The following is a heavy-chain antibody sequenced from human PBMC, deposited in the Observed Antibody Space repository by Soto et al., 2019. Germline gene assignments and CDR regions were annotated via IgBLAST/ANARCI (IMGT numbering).Heavy chain of an antibody. D-gene: IGHD2-2*01. J-gene: IGHJ4*02. CDR2: INAGNGNT. Sequence: ASVKVSCKASGYTFTSYAMHWVRQAPGQRLEWMGWINAGNGNTKYSQKFQGRVTITRDTSASTAYMGLSSLRSEDTAVYYCASNTADYCSSTSCYVGWGQGTLVTVSS. CDR1: GYTFTSYA. V-gene: IGHV1-3*01. CDR3: ASNTADYCSSTSCYVG.